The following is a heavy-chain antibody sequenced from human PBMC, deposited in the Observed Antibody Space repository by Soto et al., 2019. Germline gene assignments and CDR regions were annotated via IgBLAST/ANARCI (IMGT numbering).Heavy chain of an antibody. V-gene: IGHV1-18*01. CDR2: ISAYNGNT. Sequence: QVQLVQSGAEVKKPGASVKVSCKASGYTFTSYYISWVRQAPGQGLEWMGWISAYNGNTNYTQKLQGRITMTTATPTRTTYRELTNLRSDDTAVYHSAREGPPVLDWGQGSLITISS. J-gene: IGHJ4*02. CDR1: GYTFTSYY. CDR3: AREGPPVLD.